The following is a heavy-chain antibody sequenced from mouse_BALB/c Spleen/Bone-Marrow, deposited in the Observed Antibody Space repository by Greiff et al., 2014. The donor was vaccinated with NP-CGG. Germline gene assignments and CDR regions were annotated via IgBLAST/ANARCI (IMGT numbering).Heavy chain of an antibody. CDR1: GYTFTTYY. D-gene: IGHD4-1*01. V-gene: IGHV1S16*01. J-gene: IGHJ2*01. CDR3: TRGRTWDFDY. CDR2: NNPNNGGT. Sequence: KPGTSVKLSCKASGYTFTTYYIYWVKHTNETGQEWIGENNPNNGGTNFKEKFKSKATLTVDKSSSTAYMQRSSLTSEDSAVYYCTRGRTWDFDYWGQGTTLTVSS.